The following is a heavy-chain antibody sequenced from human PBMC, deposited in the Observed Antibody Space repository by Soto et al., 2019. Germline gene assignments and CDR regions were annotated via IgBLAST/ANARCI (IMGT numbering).Heavy chain of an antibody. V-gene: IGHV1-18*01. D-gene: IGHD6-13*01. J-gene: IGHJ4*02. CDR3: ARVSSISCHDY. CDR1: GYTFTSYG. Sequence: QVQLVQSGSEVKKPGASVKVSCKSSGYTFTSYGISWVRQTPGKELEWMGWMSAYNDNTNYAQKLQGRVTMTTDTSTSAAHMESRTPRSADTAVYYWARVSSISCHDYWGQGTLVTVSS. CDR2: MSAYNDNT.